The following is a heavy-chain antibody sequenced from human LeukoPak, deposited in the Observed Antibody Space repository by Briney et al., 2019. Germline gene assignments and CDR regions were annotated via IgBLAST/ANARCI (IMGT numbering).Heavy chain of an antibody. Sequence: SVKVSCKASGGTFSSYAISWVRQAPGQGLEWMGGIIPIFGKANYAQKFQGRVTITADESTSTAYMELSSLRSEDAAVYYCARDRWDIVVVLNWFDPWGQGTLVTVSS. J-gene: IGHJ5*02. CDR2: IIPIFGKA. CDR3: ARDRWDIVVVLNWFDP. D-gene: IGHD2-2*01. V-gene: IGHV1-69*13. CDR1: GGTFSSYA.